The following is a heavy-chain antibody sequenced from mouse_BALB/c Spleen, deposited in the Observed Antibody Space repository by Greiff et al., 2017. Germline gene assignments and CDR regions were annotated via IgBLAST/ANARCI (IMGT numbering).Heavy chain of an antibody. V-gene: IGHV5-6-5*01. J-gene: IGHJ2*01. Sequence: EVMLVESGGGLVKPGGSLKLSCAASGFTFSSYAMSWVRQTPEKRLEWVASISSGGSTYYPDSVKGRFTLSRDNARNILYLQMSSLRSEDTAMYYCARERDDGYHYFDYWGQGTTLTVSS. CDR2: ISSGGST. CDR3: ARERDDGYHYFDY. CDR1: GFTFSSYA. D-gene: IGHD2-3*01.